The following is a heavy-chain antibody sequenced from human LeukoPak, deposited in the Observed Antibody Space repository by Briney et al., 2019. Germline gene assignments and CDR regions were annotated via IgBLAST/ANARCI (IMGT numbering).Heavy chain of an antibody. V-gene: IGHV3-30-3*01. CDR2: ISYDGSNK. Sequence: GGSLRLSCAASGFTFSSYAMHWVRQAPGKGLEWVAVISYDGSNKYYADSVKGRFTISRDNSKNTLYLQMNSLRAEDTAVYYCARGGSYYDILDNWFDLWGQGTLVTVSS. CDR3: ARGGSYYDILDNWFDL. J-gene: IGHJ5*02. D-gene: IGHD3-9*01. CDR1: GFTFSSYA.